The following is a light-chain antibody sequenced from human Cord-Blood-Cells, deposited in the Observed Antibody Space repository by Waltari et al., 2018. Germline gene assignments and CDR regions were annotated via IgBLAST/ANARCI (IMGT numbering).Light chain of an antibody. J-gene: IGKJ3*01. Sequence: IQMTPSPSTPTASVGDRVTITCRASQSISSWLAWYQQKPGKAPKLLSYKASSLESGVPSRFSGSGSGTEFTLTISSLQPDDFATYYCQQYNSYSQFTFGPGTKVDIK. CDR1: QSISSW. CDR2: KAS. V-gene: IGKV1-5*03. CDR3: QQYNSYSQFT.